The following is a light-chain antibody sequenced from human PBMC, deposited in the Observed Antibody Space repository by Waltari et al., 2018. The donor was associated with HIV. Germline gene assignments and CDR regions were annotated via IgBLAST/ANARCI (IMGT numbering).Light chain of an antibody. V-gene: IGLV3-1*01. Sequence: SYELTQPPSVSVSPGPAATITCSGDKLDDKYVCLYQQKPGRSPVLFIYQDDKRLSGIPDRFSGSNSGNTATLTISGTQTMDEADYYCQAWDSGTGVFGTGTTVTVL. J-gene: IGLJ1*01. CDR1: KLDDKY. CDR2: QDD. CDR3: QAWDSGTGV.